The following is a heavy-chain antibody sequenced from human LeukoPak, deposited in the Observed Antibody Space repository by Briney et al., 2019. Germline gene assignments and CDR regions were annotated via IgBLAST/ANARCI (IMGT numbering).Heavy chain of an antibody. D-gene: IGHD4-17*01. CDR1: GFTFSSYA. CDR2: ISGSGGST. J-gene: IGHJ4*02. V-gene: IGHV3-23*01. Sequence: PGGSLRLSCAASGFTFSSYAMSWVRQAPGKGLEWVSAISGSGGSTYYADPVKGRFTISRDNSKNTLYLQMNSLRAEDTAVYYCAKRPGLYGDHFYYFDYWGQGTLVTVSS. CDR3: AKRPGLYGDHFYYFDY.